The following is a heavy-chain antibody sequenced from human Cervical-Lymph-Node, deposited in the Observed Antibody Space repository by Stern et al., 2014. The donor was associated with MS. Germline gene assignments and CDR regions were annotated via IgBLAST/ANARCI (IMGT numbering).Heavy chain of an antibody. CDR1: GFTFDSYA. CDR2: ISYDGDNK. CDR3: ARESFSSSSRLFDY. J-gene: IGHJ4*02. Sequence: VQLLESGGGVVQHGRSLRLSCAASGFTFDSYAMHWVRQTPGKGLEWVAVISYDGDNKYYADSVKGRFTISRDNSKNKLYLTMNSLSPEDTAVYYCARESFSSSSRLFDYWGQGALVTVTS. V-gene: IGHV3-30-3*01. D-gene: IGHD6-6*01.